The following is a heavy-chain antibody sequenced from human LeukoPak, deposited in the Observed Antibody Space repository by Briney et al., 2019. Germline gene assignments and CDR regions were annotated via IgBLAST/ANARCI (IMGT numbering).Heavy chain of an antibody. CDR2: INPNSGGT. D-gene: IGHD2-8*01. CDR3: ATDNWGLMVYAHARPSDY. CDR1: GYTFTGYY. Sequence: ASVKVSCKASGYTFTGYYMHWVRQAPGQRLEWLGWINPNSGGTNYAQKFQGRVTMTRDTSISTAYMELSRLRSDDTAVYYCATDNWGLMVYAHARPSDYWGQGTLVTVSS. J-gene: IGHJ4*02. V-gene: IGHV1-2*02.